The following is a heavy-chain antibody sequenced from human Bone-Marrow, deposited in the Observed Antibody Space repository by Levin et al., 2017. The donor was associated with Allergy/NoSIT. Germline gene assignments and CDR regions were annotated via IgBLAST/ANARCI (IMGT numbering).Heavy chain of an antibody. CDR3: ARDPDYYDRAFDI. CDR1: GYTFTDYY. J-gene: IGHJ3*02. CDR2: INPNSGGT. V-gene: IGHV1-2*02. Sequence: ASVKVSCKASGYTFTDYYMNWVRQAPGQGLEWMGWINPNSGGTNYAQKFQGRVTMTRDTPISTAYMELTRLRSDDTAVYYCARDPDYYDRAFDIWGQGTMVTVSS. D-gene: IGHD3-22*01.